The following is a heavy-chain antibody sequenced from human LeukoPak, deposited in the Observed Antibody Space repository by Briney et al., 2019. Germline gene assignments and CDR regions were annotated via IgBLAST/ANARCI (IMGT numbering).Heavy chain of an antibody. CDR2: LYDSGST. V-gene: IGHV4-59*01. J-gene: IGHJ6*03. CDR3: ARALEGVVVAAIYPPDYYYYMDV. CDR1: GASISSYY. Sequence: SETLSLTCTVSGASISSYYWSWLRQPPGKGLEWIGDLYDSGSTNYNPSLKSRVTISVDTSKNQFSLRLSSVTAADTAVYYCARALEGVVVAAIYPPDYYYYMDVWGKGTTVTVSS. D-gene: IGHD2-15*01.